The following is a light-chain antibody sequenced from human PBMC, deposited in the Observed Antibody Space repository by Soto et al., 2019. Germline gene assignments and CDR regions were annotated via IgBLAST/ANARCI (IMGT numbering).Light chain of an antibody. CDR1: SSDVGRYNY. J-gene: IGLJ1*01. V-gene: IGLV2-11*01. CDR2: DVS. Sequence: QSALTQPRSVSGSPGQSVTISCTGTSSDVGRYNYVSWYQHHPGKAPKLMIYDVSTRPSGVPDRFSCSKSGTTASLTISGLQAEDEAGYYCCSYAGSPYVFGTGTKVTVL. CDR3: CSYAGSPYV.